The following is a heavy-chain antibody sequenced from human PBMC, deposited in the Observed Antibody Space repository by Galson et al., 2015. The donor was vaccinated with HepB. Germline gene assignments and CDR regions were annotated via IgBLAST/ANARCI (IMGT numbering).Heavy chain of an antibody. D-gene: IGHD2/OR15-2a*01. J-gene: IGHJ3*02. V-gene: IGHV3-48*04. CDR1: GFTFSSYS. Sequence: SLRLSCAASGFTFSSYSMNWVRQAPGKGLEWVSYISSSSSTIHYADSVKGRFTISRDNAKNSLYLQMNSLRAEDTAVYYCARSDLSMDEAFDIWGQGTMVTVSS. CDR3: ARSDLSMDEAFDI. CDR2: ISSSSSTI.